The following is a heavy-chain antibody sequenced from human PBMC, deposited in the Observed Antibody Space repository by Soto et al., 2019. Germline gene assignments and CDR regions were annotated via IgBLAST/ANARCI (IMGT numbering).Heavy chain of an antibody. D-gene: IGHD2-2*01. Sequence: ASVKVSCKASGFTFSAYYIYWVRQAPGQGLEWIGWINPNSGGTNNAQKFQGRVTMTRDTSTSTVYMELSALISDDTAVYFCARSLLDEYSSSWRSAYYATDVWGQGPTVTVSS. CDR2: INPNSGGT. CDR3: ARSLLDEYSSSWRSAYYATDV. J-gene: IGHJ6*02. CDR1: GFTFSAYY. V-gene: IGHV1-2*02.